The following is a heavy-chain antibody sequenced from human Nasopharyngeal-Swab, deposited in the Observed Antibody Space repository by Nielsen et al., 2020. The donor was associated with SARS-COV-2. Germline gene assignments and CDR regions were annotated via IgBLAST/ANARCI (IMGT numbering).Heavy chain of an antibody. CDR1: GFTFSTSA. CDR2: ISVSGGST. D-gene: IGHD6-13*01. CDR3: ARGGWEGIAAADTRVY. V-gene: IGHV3-23*01. Sequence: GGSLRLSCAASGFTFSTSAMSWVRQAPGKGLEWVSTISVSGGSTYYADSVKGRFTISRDNSKNTLYLQMNSLRAEDTAVYYCARGGWEGIAAADTRVYWGQGTLVTVSS. J-gene: IGHJ4*02.